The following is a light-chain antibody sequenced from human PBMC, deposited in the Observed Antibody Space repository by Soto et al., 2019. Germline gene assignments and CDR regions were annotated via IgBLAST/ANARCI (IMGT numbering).Light chain of an antibody. CDR1: SSNIGSTN. V-gene: IGLV1-44*01. CDR2: YNN. J-gene: IGLJ3*02. CDR3: AAWDDSLNGVV. Sequence: QSVLTQPPSASGTPGQRVTIACSGSSSNIGSTNVKWYQQLPGTAPKLLIYYNNQRPSGVSDRFSGSKSGTSASLAISGLQAEDEADYYCAAWDDSLNGVVFGGGTKLTVL.